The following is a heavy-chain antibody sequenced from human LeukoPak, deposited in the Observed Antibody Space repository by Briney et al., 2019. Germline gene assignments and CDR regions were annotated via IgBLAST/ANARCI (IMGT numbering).Heavy chain of an antibody. CDR1: GFXFSIYT. CDR2: ISYDGSNN. CDR3: ARVSGDV. Sequence: GRSLRLSCAASGFXFSIYTIHWVRQAPGKGLEWVALISYDGSNNDYADSVKGRFTISRDDSKNTLFLQMNSLRAEDTAVYYCARVSGDVWGQGTTVTVSS. J-gene: IGHJ6*02. V-gene: IGHV3-30-3*01.